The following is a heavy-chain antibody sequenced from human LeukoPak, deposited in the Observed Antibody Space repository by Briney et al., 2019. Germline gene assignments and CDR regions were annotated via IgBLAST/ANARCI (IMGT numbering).Heavy chain of an antibody. V-gene: IGHV3-21*01. Sequence: GGSLRLSCAASGFTFSSYSMNWVRQAPGKGLEGVSSISSSSSYIYYADSVKGRFTISRDNAKNSLYLQMNSLRAEDTAVYYCAKEVGATFSGSWFVPYNWFDPWGQGTLVTVSS. CDR3: AKEVGATFSGSWFVPYNWFDP. J-gene: IGHJ5*02. D-gene: IGHD1-26*01. CDR2: ISSSSSYI. CDR1: GFTFSSYS.